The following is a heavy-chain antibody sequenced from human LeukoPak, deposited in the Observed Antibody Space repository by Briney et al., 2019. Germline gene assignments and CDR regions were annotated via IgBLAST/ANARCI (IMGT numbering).Heavy chain of an antibody. V-gene: IGHV1-46*01. Sequence: EASVKVSCKASGYTFTSYYMHWVRQAPGQGVEGMGIINPSGGSTSYAQKFQGRVTMTRDTSTSTVYMELSSLRSEDTAVYYCARVRSRVRGAFDIWGQGTMVTVSS. D-gene: IGHD3-10*01. CDR1: GYTFTSYY. CDR3: ARVRSRVRGAFDI. J-gene: IGHJ3*02. CDR2: INPSGGST.